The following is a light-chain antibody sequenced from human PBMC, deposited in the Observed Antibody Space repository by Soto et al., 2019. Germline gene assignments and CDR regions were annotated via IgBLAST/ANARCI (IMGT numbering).Light chain of an antibody. CDR3: SSFTSSSTLYV. V-gene: IGLV2-14*01. Sequence: QSVLTQPASVSGSPGQSITISCTGTSSDVGGYNYVSWYQQHPGKAPKLMIYEVSNRPSGVSNRFSGSKSGNTASLTISGLQPEDEADCYCSSFTSSSTLYVFGTGTRSPS. CDR1: SSDVGGYNY. J-gene: IGLJ1*01. CDR2: EVS.